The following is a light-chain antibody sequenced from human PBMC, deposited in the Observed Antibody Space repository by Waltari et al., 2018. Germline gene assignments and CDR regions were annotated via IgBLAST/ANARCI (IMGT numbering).Light chain of an antibody. Sequence: QSALTQPPSASGSPGQSVTISCTGTSSDVGGYNYVSWYQQHPGKAPKLMIYEVSKRPSGVRDRFAGSKSGNTASLTVSGLQADDEADYYCSSYAGSNNFVVFGGGTKLTVL. CDR1: SSDVGGYNY. CDR3: SSYAGSNNFVV. J-gene: IGLJ2*01. V-gene: IGLV2-8*01. CDR2: EVS.